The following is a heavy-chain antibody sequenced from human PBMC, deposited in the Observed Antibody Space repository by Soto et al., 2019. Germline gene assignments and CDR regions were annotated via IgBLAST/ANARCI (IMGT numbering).Heavy chain of an antibody. V-gene: IGHV1-18*01. Sequence: ASVKVSCKASGYIFTSYGIRWVRQAPGQGLEWMGRINTYNGDTKYAQRSQGRLTMTTDTSTRTAYMELRSLRSDDTAVYYCARDCSAINCYSGLDVWGQGTTVTVSS. D-gene: IGHD2-21*01. J-gene: IGHJ6*02. CDR3: ARDCSAINCYSGLDV. CDR2: INTYNGDT. CDR1: GYIFTSYG.